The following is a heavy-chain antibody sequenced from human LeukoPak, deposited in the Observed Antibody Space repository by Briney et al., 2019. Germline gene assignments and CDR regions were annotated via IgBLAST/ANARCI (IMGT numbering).Heavy chain of an antibody. CDR1: GGSISRSPYD. J-gene: IGHJ4*01. D-gene: IGHD3-9*01. CDR3: VRLPPLPEKVRHFDWLLSDFDF. CDR2: AYYNGNG. Sequence: KTSETLSLTCSVSGGSISRSPYDWGWIRQAPGKGLEWIGSAYYNGNGVHNPSLTTRVTISTSENQFSLNLTSVTAADTAIYYCVRLPPLPEKVRHFDWLLSDFDFWGHGSLVIVSS. V-gene: IGHV4-39*01.